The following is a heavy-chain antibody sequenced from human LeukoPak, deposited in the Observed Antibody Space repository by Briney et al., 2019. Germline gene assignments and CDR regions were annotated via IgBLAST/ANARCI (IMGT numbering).Heavy chain of an antibody. CDR2: INHSGST. CDR1: GGSFSGYY. CDR3: ARMSQFYDNY. J-gene: IGHJ4*02. Sequence: SETLSLTCAVYGGSFSGYYWSWIRQPPGKGLEWIGEINHSGSTNYNPSLKGRVTISVDTSKNQFSLKLSSVTAADTAVYYCARMSQFYDNYWGQGTLVTVSS. D-gene: IGHD3-22*01. V-gene: IGHV4-34*01.